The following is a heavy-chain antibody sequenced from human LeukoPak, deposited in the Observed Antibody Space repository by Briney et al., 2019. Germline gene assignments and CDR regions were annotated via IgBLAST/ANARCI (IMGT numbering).Heavy chain of an antibody. CDR3: ARGGRVVPAAMGSNWSDP. J-gene: IGHJ5*02. CDR1: GGSFSGYY. Sequence: SETLSLTCAVYGGSFSGYYWSWIRQPPGKGLEWIGEINHSGSTNYNPSLKSRVTISVDTSKNQFSLKLSSVTAADTAVYYCARGGRVVPAAMGSNWSDPWGQGTLVTVSS. V-gene: IGHV4-34*01. D-gene: IGHD2-2*01. CDR2: INHSGST.